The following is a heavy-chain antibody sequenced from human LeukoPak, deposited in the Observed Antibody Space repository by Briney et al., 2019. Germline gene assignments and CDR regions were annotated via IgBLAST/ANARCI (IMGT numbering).Heavy chain of an antibody. CDR3: ARSMIRDLKRPYYYYYMDV. CDR2: ISAYNGNT. Sequence: ASVKVSCKASGYTFTNYYMHWVRQAPGQGLEWMGWISAYNGNTNYAQKLQGRVTMTTDTSTSTAYMELSSLRSEDTAVYYCARSMIRDLKRPYYYYYMDVWGKGTTVTISS. D-gene: IGHD3-16*01. V-gene: IGHV1-18*04. CDR1: GYTFTNYY. J-gene: IGHJ6*03.